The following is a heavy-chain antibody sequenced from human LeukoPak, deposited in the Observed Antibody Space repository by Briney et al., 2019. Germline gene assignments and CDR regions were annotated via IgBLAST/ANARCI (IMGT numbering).Heavy chain of an antibody. V-gene: IGHV1-2*02. CDR3: VRNGYCDTTSCYAWFDP. CDR1: RFTFTDYY. CDR2: IIPNSGGT. D-gene: IGHD2-2*03. J-gene: IGHJ5*02. Sequence: GASVKVSCKASRFTFTDYYIHWMRQAAGQGLEWMGWIIPNSGGTNYAQNFQGRVTMTTDTSISTAYMELSSLRSDDTAVYYCVRNGYCDTTSCYAWFDPWGQGTLVTVSS.